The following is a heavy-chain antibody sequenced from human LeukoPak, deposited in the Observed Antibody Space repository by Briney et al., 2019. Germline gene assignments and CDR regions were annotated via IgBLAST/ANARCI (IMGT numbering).Heavy chain of an antibody. CDR1: GGSISSSSYY. V-gene: IGHV4-39*01. CDR2: IYYSGST. CDR3: ARCGSTTIFGVVIIIDY. J-gene: IGHJ4*02. D-gene: IGHD3-3*01. Sequence: PSETLSLTCTVSGGSISSSSYYWGWIRQPPGKGLEWIGSIYYSGSTYYNPSLKSRVTISVDTSKNQFSLKLSSVTAADTAVYYCARCGSTTIFGVVIIIDYWGQGTLVTVSS.